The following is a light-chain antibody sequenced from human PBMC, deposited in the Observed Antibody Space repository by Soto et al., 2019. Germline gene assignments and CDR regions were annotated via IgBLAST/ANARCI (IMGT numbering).Light chain of an antibody. CDR3: QQYGSSPPIT. V-gene: IGKV3-20*01. J-gene: IGKJ5*01. CDR1: QSVSSSY. CDR2: GAS. Sequence: EIVLTQSPGTLSLSPGERATLSCRASQSVSSSYLAWYQQKPGQAPRLLIYGASSRATGIPDRFSGSGSGTYFSLTVSRLEPEDCAVYYCQQYGSSPPITCGQGTRLEIK.